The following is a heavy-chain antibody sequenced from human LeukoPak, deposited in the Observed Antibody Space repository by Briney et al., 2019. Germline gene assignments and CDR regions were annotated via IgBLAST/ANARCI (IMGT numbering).Heavy chain of an antibody. V-gene: IGHV4-39*01. CDR3: AGKMYYDFWSGYFGREAAGFDY. CDR1: GGSISSSSYY. CDR2: IYYSGST. J-gene: IGHJ4*02. D-gene: IGHD3-3*01. Sequence: SETLSLTCTVSGGSISSSSYYWGWIRQPPGKGLEWIGSIYYSGSTYYNPSLKSRVTISVDTSKNQFSLKLSSATAADTAVYYCAGKMYYDFWSGYFGREAAGFDYWGQGTLVTVSS.